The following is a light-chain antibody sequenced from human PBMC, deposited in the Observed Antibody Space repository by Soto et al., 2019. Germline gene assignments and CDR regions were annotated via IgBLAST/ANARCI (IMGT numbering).Light chain of an antibody. CDR1: NIGNRD. CDR2: YDT. CDR3: QVWASSSGV. V-gene: IGLV3-21*04. Sequence: SYELTQSTSVSVAPGETASITCGGDNIGNRDVHWYQKRTGQAPVAVIYYDTNRPSGVPDRFSGYTSGNTATLTITRVEAGDEADYYCQVWASSSGVFGGGTKLTVL. J-gene: IGLJ3*02.